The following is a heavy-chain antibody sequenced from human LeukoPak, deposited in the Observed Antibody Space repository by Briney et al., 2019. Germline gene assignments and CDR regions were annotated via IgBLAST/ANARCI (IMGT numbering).Heavy chain of an antibody. V-gene: IGHV1-24*01. D-gene: IGHD3-10*01. Sequence: ASAKVSCKVSGYTLTELSMHWVRQAPGKGLEWMGGLDPEDGETIYAQKFQGRVTMTEDTSTDTAYMELSSLRSEDTAVYYCATNLVLNYYGSGSYHWFDPWGQGTLVTVSS. J-gene: IGHJ5*02. CDR2: LDPEDGET. CDR3: ATNLVLNYYGSGSYHWFDP. CDR1: GYTLTELS.